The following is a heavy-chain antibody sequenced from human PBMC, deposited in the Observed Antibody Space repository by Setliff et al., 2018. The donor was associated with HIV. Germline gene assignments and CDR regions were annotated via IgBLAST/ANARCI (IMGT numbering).Heavy chain of an antibody. CDR2: IYYSGST. D-gene: IGHD4-17*01. V-gene: IGHV4-39*07. Sequence: SETLSLTCRVSGGSISSSSYYWGWIRQPPGKGLEWIGSIYYSGSTYYNPSLKSRVTISVDTSKNHFSLKLSSVTAADTAVYYCARVYGDYREGYYFDYWGQGTLVTVSS. CDR3: ARVYGDYREGYYFDY. CDR1: GGSISSSSYY. J-gene: IGHJ4*02.